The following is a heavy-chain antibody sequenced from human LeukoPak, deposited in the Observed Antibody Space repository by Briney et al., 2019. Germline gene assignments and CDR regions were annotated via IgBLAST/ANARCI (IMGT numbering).Heavy chain of an antibody. V-gene: IGHV3-48*01. D-gene: IGHD4-23*01. CDR3: AGEYGGNPGGNAFDI. J-gene: IGHJ3*02. Sequence: GGSLRLSCAASGFTFSSYSMNWVRQAPGKGLEWVSYISSSSSTIYYADSVKGRFTISRDNAKNTLYLQMNSLRAEDTAVYYCAGEYGGNPGGNAFDIWGQGTMVTVSS. CDR2: ISSSSSTI. CDR1: GFTFSSYS.